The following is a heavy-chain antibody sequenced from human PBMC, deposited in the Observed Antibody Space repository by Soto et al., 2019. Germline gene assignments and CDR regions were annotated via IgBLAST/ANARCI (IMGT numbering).Heavy chain of an antibody. Sequence: QITLKESGPTLVKPTQTLTLTCTFSGFSLSTSGVGVGWIRQPPGKALEWLALIYWDDDKRYSPSLKSRRTITKDTPKNQEVNTMTSMDTVVTPTYYCAHSKGSTVLDYWGQGTQVTVSS. D-gene: IGHD4-17*01. CDR2: IYWDDDK. V-gene: IGHV2-5*02. J-gene: IGHJ4*02. CDR3: AHSKGSTVLDY. CDR1: GFSLSTSGVG.